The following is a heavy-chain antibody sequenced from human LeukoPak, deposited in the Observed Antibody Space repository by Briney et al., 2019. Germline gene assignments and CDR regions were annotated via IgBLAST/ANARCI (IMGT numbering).Heavy chain of an antibody. CDR2: IIPIFGTA. CDR3: TRGDLIVDNWFDP. J-gene: IGHJ5*02. V-gene: IGHV1-69*05. Sequence: SVKVSCKASGGTFSSYAISWVRQAPGQGLEWMGRIIPIFGTANYAQKFQGRVTITTDESTSTAYMELSSPRSEDTAAYYCTRGDLIVDNWFDPWGQGTLVTVST. D-gene: IGHD2-21*01. CDR1: GGTFSSYA.